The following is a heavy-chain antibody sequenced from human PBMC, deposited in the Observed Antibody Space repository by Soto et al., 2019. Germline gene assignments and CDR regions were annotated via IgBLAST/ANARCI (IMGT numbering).Heavy chain of an antibody. V-gene: IGHV4-4*02. Sequence: SETLSLTCAVSGDSIISSHWWTWVRQPPGKGLEWIGEIHHKGSTHYNPSLESRLTISINRSKKQFSLTLNSVTAADTAVYYCVRKESWSYRFDYWGRGALVTVSS. J-gene: IGHJ4*02. CDR2: IHHKGST. CDR1: GDSIISSHW. CDR3: VRKESWSYRFDY. D-gene: IGHD1-26*01.